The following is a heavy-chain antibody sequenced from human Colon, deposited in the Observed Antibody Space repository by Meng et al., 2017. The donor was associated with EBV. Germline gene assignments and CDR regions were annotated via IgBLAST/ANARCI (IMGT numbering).Heavy chain of an antibody. CDR1: GDSINSGTYY. CDR3: ARYVFDSSSLYSNWFDP. J-gene: IGHJ5*02. Sequence: QLQLQESGPGLVKPSXTLSLTCSVSGDSINSGTYYWGWIRQLPGKGLEWIAYIHYSGSTYYSPSLKSRVTISVDTSKNQLSLKLSSMTAADTAVYYCARYVFDSSSLYSNWFDPWGQGTLGTVSS. CDR2: IHYSGST. V-gene: IGHV4-31*03. D-gene: IGHD3-22*01.